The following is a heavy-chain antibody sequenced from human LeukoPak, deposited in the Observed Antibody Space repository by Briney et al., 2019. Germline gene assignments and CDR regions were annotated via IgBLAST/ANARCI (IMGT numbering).Heavy chain of an antibody. V-gene: IGHV1-24*01. D-gene: IGHD3-16*02. CDR2: FDAEDGET. CDR3: ATSPSGSRRGHFWGSYRRKHPFDY. CDR1: GYTLTELS. Sequence: ASVTVSFKFSGYTLTELSMHWVRQAPGKGLERMGGFDAEDGETIYTQKFQGRVTLIKETFTDTAYMELRSLRSEDTAVYYCATSPSGSRRGHFWGSYRRKHPFDYWGQGTLVTVSS. J-gene: IGHJ4*02.